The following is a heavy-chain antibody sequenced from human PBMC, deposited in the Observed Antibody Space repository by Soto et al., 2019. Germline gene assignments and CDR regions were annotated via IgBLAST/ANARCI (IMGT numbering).Heavy chain of an antibody. CDR1: GFTFSSYG. Sequence: PGGSLRLSCAASGFTFSSYGMHWVRQAPGKGLERVAVISYDGSNKYYADSVKGRFTISRDNSKNTLYLQMNSLRAEDTAVYYCAKDPSPATPYDFWSGYYYYYGMDVWGQGTTVTVSS. V-gene: IGHV3-30*18. D-gene: IGHD3-3*01. J-gene: IGHJ6*02. CDR3: AKDPSPATPYDFWSGYYYYYGMDV. CDR2: ISYDGSNK.